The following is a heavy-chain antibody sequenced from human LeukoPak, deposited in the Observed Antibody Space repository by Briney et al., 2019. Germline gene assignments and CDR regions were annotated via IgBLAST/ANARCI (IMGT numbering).Heavy chain of an antibody. V-gene: IGHV1-8*02. Sequence: ASVRVSCKASGYTFTSYDINWVRQATGQGLEWMGWMNPNSGNTDYAQKFQGRVTMTRNTSISTAYMELSSLRSDDTAVYYCARCPPTTYSRRWFYLLLYYMDVWGKGTTVTISS. J-gene: IGHJ6*03. CDR3: ARCPPTTYSRRWFYLLLYYMDV. CDR1: GYTFTSYD. D-gene: IGHD6-13*01. CDR2: MNPNSGNT.